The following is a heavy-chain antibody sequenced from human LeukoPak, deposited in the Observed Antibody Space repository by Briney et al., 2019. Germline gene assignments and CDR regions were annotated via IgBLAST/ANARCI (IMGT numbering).Heavy chain of an antibody. CDR1: GFTFSSYA. J-gene: IGHJ4*02. D-gene: IGHD3-22*01. CDR3: ASTGGHSSGYYYPGY. Sequence: GGSLRLSCAASGFTFSSYAMSWVRQAPGKGLDWVSAISGSGGTTYYADSVKGRLTISRHNSNNTLYLRMNSLRAEDTAVYYCASTGGHSSGYYYPGYWGQGTLVTVSS. V-gene: IGHV3-23*01. CDR2: ISGSGGTT.